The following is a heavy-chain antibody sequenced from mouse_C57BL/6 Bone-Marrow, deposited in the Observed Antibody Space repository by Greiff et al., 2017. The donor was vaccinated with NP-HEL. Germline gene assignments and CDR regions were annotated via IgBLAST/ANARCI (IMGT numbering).Heavy chain of an antibody. V-gene: IGHV5-4*03. D-gene: IGHD2-1*01. CDR2: ISDGGSYT. Sequence: EVMLVESGGGLVKPGGSLKLSCAASGFTFSSYAMSWVRQTPEKRLEWVATISDGGSYTYYLDNVKGRFTISRDNAKNNLYLQMSHLKSESTAMDYCARALYYGNFDYWGQGTTLTVSS. CDR3: ARALYYGNFDY. J-gene: IGHJ2*01. CDR1: GFTFSSYA.